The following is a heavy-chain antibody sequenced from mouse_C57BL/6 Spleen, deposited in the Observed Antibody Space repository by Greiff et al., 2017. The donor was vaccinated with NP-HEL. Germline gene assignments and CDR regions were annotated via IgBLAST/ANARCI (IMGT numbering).Heavy chain of an antibody. Sequence: EVKVEESGGGLVQPGGSLSLSCAASGFTFTDYYMSWVRQPPGKALEWLGFIRNKANGYTTEYSASVKGRFTISRDNSQSILYLQMNALRAEDSATYYCARYGTGAYYFDYWGQGTTLTVSS. D-gene: IGHD4-1*01. CDR2: IRNKANGYTT. CDR1: GFTFTDYY. CDR3: ARYGTGAYYFDY. V-gene: IGHV7-3*01. J-gene: IGHJ2*01.